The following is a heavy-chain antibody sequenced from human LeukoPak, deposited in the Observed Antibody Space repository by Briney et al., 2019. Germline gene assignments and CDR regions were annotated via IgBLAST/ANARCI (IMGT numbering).Heavy chain of an antibody. J-gene: IGHJ3*02. V-gene: IGHV4-39*01. D-gene: IGHD4-11*01. Sequence: SETLSLTCAVSGASISSGSYYWGWIRQPPGKGLEWIGSVYYSGSTYYNPSLKSRVTISVDTSKNQFSLKLSSVTAADTALYYCARNRTTVTTGVGPRHDAFDIWGQGTMVTVSS. CDR1: GASISSGSYY. CDR2: VYYSGST. CDR3: ARNRTTVTTGVGPRHDAFDI.